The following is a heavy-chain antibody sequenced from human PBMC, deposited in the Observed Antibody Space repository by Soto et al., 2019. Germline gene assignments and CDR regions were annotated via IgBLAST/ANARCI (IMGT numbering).Heavy chain of an antibody. CDR1: GYNISSYD. CDR2: ISLYSDGT. J-gene: IGHJ5*02. V-gene: IGHV1-18*01. Sequence: ASVKVSCKASGYNISSYDIIWVRQAPGQPLEWLGWISLYSDGTNYAQKFQGRVSMTTDTSTTTAYMELRSLRSDDTAVYYCARVVPGAEAWFGPWGQGTLVTVSS. CDR3: ARVVPGAEAWFGP. D-gene: IGHD2-2*01.